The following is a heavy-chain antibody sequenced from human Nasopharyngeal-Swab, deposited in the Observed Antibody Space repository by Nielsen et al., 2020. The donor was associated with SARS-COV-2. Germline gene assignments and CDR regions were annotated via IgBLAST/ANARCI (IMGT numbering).Heavy chain of an antibody. CDR2: ISSSGSTI. J-gene: IGHJ4*02. Sequence: GGSLRLSCAASGFTFSTYEMNWVRQAPGKGLEWVSYISSSGSTIYYAYSVKGRFTISRDNSKNTLYLQMNSLRAEDTAVYYCAKPYGDFPRDFDYWGQGTLVTVSS. D-gene: IGHD4-17*01. CDR3: AKPYGDFPRDFDY. V-gene: IGHV3-48*03. CDR1: GFTFSTYE.